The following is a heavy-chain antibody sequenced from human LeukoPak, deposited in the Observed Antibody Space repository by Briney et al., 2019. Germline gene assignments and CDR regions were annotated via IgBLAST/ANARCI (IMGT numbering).Heavy chain of an antibody. CDR1: GITFNTYA. V-gene: IGHV3-30-3*01. CDR2: ISYDGSNK. D-gene: IGHD3-3*01. CDR3: AREEWYYFDY. Sequence: PGGSLRLSCVASGITFNTYAIHWVRQAPGKGLEWVAVISYDGSNKYYEDSVKGRFTISRDNSKNTLYLQMNSLRAEDMAVYYCAREEWYYFDYWGQGTLVTVSS. J-gene: IGHJ4*02.